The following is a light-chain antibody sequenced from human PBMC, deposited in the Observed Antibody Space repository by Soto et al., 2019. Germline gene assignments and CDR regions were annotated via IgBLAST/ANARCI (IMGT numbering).Light chain of an antibody. V-gene: IGKV3-20*01. CDR3: QQYGSSPPFT. CDR2: GAS. J-gene: IGKJ2*01. CDR1: QSVSSRY. Sequence: EIVLTQSPGTLSLSPGERATLSCRASQSVSSRYLAWYQQKPGQAPRLLIYGASNRATVIPDRFSGSGSGTDFTLTISRLEPEDFAVYFCQQYGSSPPFTFGQGTKVEIK.